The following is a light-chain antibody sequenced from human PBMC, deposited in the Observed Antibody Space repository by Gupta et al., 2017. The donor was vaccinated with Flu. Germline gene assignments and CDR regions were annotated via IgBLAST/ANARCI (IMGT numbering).Light chain of an antibody. CDR2: LGS. J-gene: IGKJ4*01. Sequence: DIVMTQSPLSLPVTPGEPASISCRSSQSLLHSDGYYYLDWYLQKPGQSPQLLIYLGSNRASGVPDRFSGSGSGTDFTLKISRVEAEDVGIYYCMQALHIPNTFGGGTKMEIK. V-gene: IGKV2-28*01. CDR1: QSLLHSDGYYY. CDR3: MQALHIPNT.